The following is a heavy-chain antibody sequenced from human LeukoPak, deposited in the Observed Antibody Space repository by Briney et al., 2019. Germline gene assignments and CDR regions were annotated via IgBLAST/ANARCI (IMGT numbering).Heavy chain of an antibody. V-gene: IGHV3-33*01. CDR2: IWYDGSNK. D-gene: IGHD1-26*01. J-gene: IGHJ4*02. CDR1: GFTFSSYG. CDR3: ARGVVVGGITGYLDY. Sequence: GRSLRLSCAASGFTFSSYGMHWVRQAPGKGLEWVAVIWYDGSNKYYADSVKGRFTISRDNSMNTLYLQMNSLRAEDTAVYYCARGVVVGGITGYLDYWGQGTLVTVSS.